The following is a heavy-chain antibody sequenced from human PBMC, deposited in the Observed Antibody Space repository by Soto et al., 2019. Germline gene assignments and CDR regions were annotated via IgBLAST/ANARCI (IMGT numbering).Heavy chain of an antibody. Sequence: QVQLVQSGAEVKKPGASVKVSCKASGYTFTNYDINWVRQATGQGLEWMGWMNPNSGNIGYAQKFQGRLTMTRNTSISTVYMELSSLRSADTAVYYCARGFAYCSNGVCYRGWFDPWGQGTLVTVSS. J-gene: IGHJ5*02. CDR3: ARGFAYCSNGVCYRGWFDP. D-gene: IGHD2-8*01. CDR2: MNPNSGNI. CDR1: GYTFTNYD. V-gene: IGHV1-8*01.